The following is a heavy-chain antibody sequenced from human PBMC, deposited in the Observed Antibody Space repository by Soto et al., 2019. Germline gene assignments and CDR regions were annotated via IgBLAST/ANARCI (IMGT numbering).Heavy chain of an antibody. V-gene: IGHV1-18*01. CDR3: ARAGYYDSSGYRSDFDY. CDR1: GYTFTSYG. CDR2: ISAYNGNT. D-gene: IGHD3-22*01. Sequence: QVQLVQYGAEVKKPGASVKVSCKASGYTFTSYGISWVRQAPGQGLEWMGWISAYNGNTNYAQKLQGRVTMTTDTSTSTAYMELRSLRSDDTAVYYCARAGYYDSSGYRSDFDYWGQGTLVPVSS. J-gene: IGHJ4*02.